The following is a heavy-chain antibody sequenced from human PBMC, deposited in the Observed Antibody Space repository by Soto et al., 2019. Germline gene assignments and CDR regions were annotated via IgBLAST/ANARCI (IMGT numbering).Heavy chain of an antibody. CDR1: GYTFTSYA. CDR2: TNAGNGNT. Sequence: GASVKVSCKASGYTFTSYAMHWVRQAPGQRLEWMGWTNAGNGNTKYSQKFQGRVTITRDTSASTAYMELSSLRSEDTAVYYCARCVGSLWGFDYWGQGTLVTVSS. CDR3: ARCVGSLWGFDY. D-gene: IGHD3-10*01. J-gene: IGHJ4*02. V-gene: IGHV1-3*01.